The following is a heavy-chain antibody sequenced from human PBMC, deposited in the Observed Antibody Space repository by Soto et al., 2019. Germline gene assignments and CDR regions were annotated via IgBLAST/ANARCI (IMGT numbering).Heavy chain of an antibody. CDR1: GYTFTSYA. Sequence: QVQLVQSGAEVKKPGASVKVSCKASGYTFTSYAMHWVRQAPGQRLELMGWINAGNGNTKYSQKFQGRVTITRDTSASTAYMELSSLRSEDTAVYYCARDFSWFGEVSASDYWGQGTLVTVSS. CDR2: INAGNGNT. D-gene: IGHD3-10*01. CDR3: ARDFSWFGEVSASDY. V-gene: IGHV1-3*01. J-gene: IGHJ4*02.